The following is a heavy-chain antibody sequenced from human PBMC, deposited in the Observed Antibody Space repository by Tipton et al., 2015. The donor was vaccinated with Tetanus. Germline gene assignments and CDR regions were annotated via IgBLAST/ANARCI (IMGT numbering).Heavy chain of an antibody. Sequence: GSLRLSCAASGFTFGSYAMNWVRQAPGKGLEWISYIGSSSQTIYYADSVKGRFTISRDNSKNMLFLQMNSMRAEDTAVYYCTSSLNTWYYYGVDVWGQGTTVTVSS. CDR1: GFTFGSYA. J-gene: IGHJ6*02. D-gene: IGHD3-16*01. CDR2: IGSSSQTI. V-gene: IGHV3-48*01. CDR3: TSSLNTWYYYGVDV.